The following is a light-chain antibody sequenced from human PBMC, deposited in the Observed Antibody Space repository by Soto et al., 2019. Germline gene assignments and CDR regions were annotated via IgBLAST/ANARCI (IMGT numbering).Light chain of an antibody. V-gene: IGLV4-69*01. CDR3: QTWVTGIV. CDR1: AGHSNYA. J-gene: IGLJ3*02. Sequence: QLVLTQSPSASASLGASVKLTCTLSAGHSNYAIAWHQQQPEKGPRYLMRLYSDGSHNKGAGVPDRFSGSSSGAERYLTISSLQGDDEADYYCQTWVTGIVFGGGTKLTVL. CDR2: LYSDGSH.